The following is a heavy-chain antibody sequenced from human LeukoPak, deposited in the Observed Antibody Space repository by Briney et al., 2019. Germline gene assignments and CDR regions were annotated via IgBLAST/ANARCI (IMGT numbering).Heavy chain of an antibody. D-gene: IGHD1-26*01. V-gene: IGHV4-4*07. CDR2: IYTSGST. Sequence: SETLSLTCTVSGGSISSYYWSWIRQPAGKGLEWIGRIYTSGSTNYNPSLKSRVTMSVDTSKNQFSLKLSSVTAADTAVYYCARASYSGSYSWFDPWGQGTLVTVSS. CDR1: GGSISSYY. CDR3: ARASYSGSYSWFDP. J-gene: IGHJ5*02.